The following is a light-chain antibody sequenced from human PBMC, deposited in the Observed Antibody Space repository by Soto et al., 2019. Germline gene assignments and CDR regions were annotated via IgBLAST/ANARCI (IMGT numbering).Light chain of an antibody. CDR1: QSISFW. Sequence: DIPMTQSPSTLSASVGDRVTITCRASQSISFWLAWYQQKPGKAPNLLIYDASTLQSGVPSRFSGSGSGTEFTLTISRLQPDDFATYYCQQYNVYSPTFGQGTKVDI. CDR3: QQYNVYSPT. J-gene: IGKJ1*01. V-gene: IGKV1-5*01. CDR2: DAS.